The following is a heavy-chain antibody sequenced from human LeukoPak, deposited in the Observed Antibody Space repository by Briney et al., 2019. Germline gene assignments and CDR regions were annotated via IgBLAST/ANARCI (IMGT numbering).Heavy chain of an antibody. J-gene: IGHJ4*02. D-gene: IGHD3-3*01. Sequence: RTGGSLRLSCAASGFTFSSYGLNWVRQAPGKGLEWVSVISGSGGSTYYADSVKGRFTISRDNSKNTLYLQMNSLRAEDTAVYYCAKGSGSYGQDLYSWGQGTLVTVAS. V-gene: IGHV3-23*01. CDR1: GFTFSSYG. CDR2: ISGSGGST. CDR3: AKGSGSYGQDLYS.